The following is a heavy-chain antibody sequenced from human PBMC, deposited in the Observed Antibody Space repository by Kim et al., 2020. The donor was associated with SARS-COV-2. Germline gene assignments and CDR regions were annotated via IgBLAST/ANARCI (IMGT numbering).Heavy chain of an antibody. J-gene: IGHJ3*02. Sequence: SVKGRFTISRDNAKNSLYLQMNSLRAEDTALYYCAKDITITLTTLGAFDIWGQGTMVTVSS. CDR3: AKDITITLTTLGAFDI. D-gene: IGHD3-10*01. V-gene: IGHV3-9*01.